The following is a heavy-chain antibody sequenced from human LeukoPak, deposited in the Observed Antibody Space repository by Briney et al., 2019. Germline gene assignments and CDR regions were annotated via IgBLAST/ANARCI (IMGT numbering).Heavy chain of an antibody. J-gene: IGHJ5*02. V-gene: IGHV3-23*01. CDR3: AKSPFIAAARGDWFDP. Sequence: PGGSLRLSCAASGFTFSSYAMSWVRQAPGKGLEWVSAISGSGGSTYYADSVKGRFTISRDNSKNTLYLQMNSLRAEDTAVYYCAKSPFIAAARGDWFDPWGQGTLVTVSS. D-gene: IGHD6-13*01. CDR1: GFTFSSYA. CDR2: ISGSGGST.